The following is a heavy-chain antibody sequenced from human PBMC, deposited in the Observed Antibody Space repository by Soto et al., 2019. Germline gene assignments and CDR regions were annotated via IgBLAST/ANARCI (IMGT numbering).Heavy chain of an antibody. Sequence: SETLSLTCTVSGGSISSSSYYWGWIRQPPGKGLEWIGSIYYSGSTYYNPSLKNRVTISVDTSKNQFSLKLSSVTAADTAVYYCASLSNYDILTGYLGGWFDPWGQGTLVTVSS. V-gene: IGHV4-39*01. J-gene: IGHJ5*02. CDR1: GGSISSSSYY. D-gene: IGHD3-9*01. CDR2: IYYSGST. CDR3: ASLSNYDILTGYLGGWFDP.